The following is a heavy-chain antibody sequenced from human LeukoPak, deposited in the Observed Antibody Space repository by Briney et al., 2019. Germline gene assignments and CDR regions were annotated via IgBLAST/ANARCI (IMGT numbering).Heavy chain of an antibody. Sequence: ASETLSLTCTVSGGSISGYYWSWIRQPPGKGLEWIGYIYYSGSTNYNPSLKSRVTISVDTSKNQFSLKLSSVTAADTAVYYCARGCSAGTPHNWFDPWGQGTLVTVSS. CDR1: GGSISGYY. V-gene: IGHV4-59*01. J-gene: IGHJ5*02. D-gene: IGHD6-13*01. CDR3: ARGCSAGTPHNWFDP. CDR2: IYYSGST.